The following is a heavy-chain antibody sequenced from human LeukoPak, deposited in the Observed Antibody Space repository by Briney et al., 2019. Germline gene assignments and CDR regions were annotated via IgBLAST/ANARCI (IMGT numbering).Heavy chain of an antibody. Sequence: GGSLRLSCAASGFTFSSYWMHWVRQAPGKGLVWVSRINSDGSSTSYADSVKGRFTTSRDNAKNTLYLQMNSLRAEDTAVYYCARANWSYGRDYVDVWGKGTTVTVSS. CDR2: INSDGSST. J-gene: IGHJ6*03. CDR3: ARANWSYGRDYVDV. CDR1: GFTFSSYW. D-gene: IGHD1-7*01. V-gene: IGHV3-74*01.